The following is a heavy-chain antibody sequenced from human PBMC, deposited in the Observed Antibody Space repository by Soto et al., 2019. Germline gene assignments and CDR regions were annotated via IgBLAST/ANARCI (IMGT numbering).Heavy chain of an antibody. J-gene: IGHJ5*02. Sequence: SETLSLTCTVSGASITTYYWSWIRQPPGKGLEWIGYISYSGSTDYNPSLKSRVTISFDASKNQISLQVRSATAADAAVYYCARDLKEYCSDGKCNWFGPWGQGTLVTVS. CDR1: GASITTYY. CDR2: ISYSGST. V-gene: IGHV4-59*01. CDR3: ARDLKEYCSDGKCNWFGP. D-gene: IGHD2-15*01.